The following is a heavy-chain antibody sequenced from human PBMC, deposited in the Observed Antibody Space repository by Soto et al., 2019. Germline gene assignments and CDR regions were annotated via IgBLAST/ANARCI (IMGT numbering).Heavy chain of an antibody. Sequence: QVQLVQSGAEVKKPGSSVKVSCKASGGTFSSYAISWVRQAPGQGLEWMGGIIPIFGTANYAQKFQGRVTIPADESPSTAYMELSSLRSEDTAVYYCARGGSSYYDSSGYFNWFDPWGQGTLVTVSS. J-gene: IGHJ5*02. V-gene: IGHV1-69*01. D-gene: IGHD3-22*01. CDR2: IIPIFGTA. CDR1: GGTFSSYA. CDR3: ARGGSSYYDSSGYFNWFDP.